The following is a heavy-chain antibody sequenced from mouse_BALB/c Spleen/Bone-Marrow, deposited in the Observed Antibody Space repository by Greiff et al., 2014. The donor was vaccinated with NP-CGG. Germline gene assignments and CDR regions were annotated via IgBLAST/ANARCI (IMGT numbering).Heavy chain of an antibody. J-gene: IGHJ2*01. Sequence: VKLQESGPELARPGASVKLSCKASGYTFTGYWMQWVKQRPGQGLEWIGFIYPGDGDTRYTQKFKGKATLTADKSSSTAYMQIRNFASEDSAVQYSGRVFYDSTSDYWGQGTTLTVSP. CDR1: GYTFTGYW. V-gene: IGHV1-87*01. CDR2: IYPGDGDT. D-gene: IGHD1-1*01. CDR3: GRVFYDSTSDY.